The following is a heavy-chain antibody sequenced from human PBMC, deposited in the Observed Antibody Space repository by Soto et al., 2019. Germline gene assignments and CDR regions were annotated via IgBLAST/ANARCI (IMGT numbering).Heavy chain of an antibody. CDR3: ASVTYCSGGSCYPALDYYYMDV. J-gene: IGHJ6*03. CDR2: IYHSGST. CDR1: SGSISSSNW. Sequence: SETLSLTCAVSSGSISSSNWWSWVRQPPGKGLEWIGEIYHSGSTNYNPSLKSRVTISVDKSKNQFSLKLSSVTAADTAVYYCASVTYCSGGSCYPALDYYYMDVWGKGTTVTVSS. V-gene: IGHV4-4*02. D-gene: IGHD2-15*01.